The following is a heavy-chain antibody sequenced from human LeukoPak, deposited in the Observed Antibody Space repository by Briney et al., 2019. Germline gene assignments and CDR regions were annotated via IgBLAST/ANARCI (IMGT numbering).Heavy chain of an antibody. CDR1: GFTFSSYS. CDR3: ARSCGGDCYPDY. J-gene: IGHJ4*02. D-gene: IGHD2-21*02. CDR2: ISSSSSYI. V-gene: IGHV3-21*01. Sequence: PGGSLRLSCAASGFTFSSYSMNWVRQAPGKGLEWVASISSSSSYIYYADLVKGRFTISRDNAKNSLYLQMNSLRAEDTAVYYCARSCGGDCYPDYWGQGTLVTVSS.